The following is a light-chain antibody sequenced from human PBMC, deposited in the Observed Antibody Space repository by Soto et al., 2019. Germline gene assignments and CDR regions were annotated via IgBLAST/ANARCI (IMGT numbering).Light chain of an antibody. Sequence: QSALTQPASVSGSPGQSITIYCTGTSSDDGGYNYVSWYQQHPGKAPKLMIYDVSNRPSGVSNRFSGSKSGNTASLTISGLQAEDEADYYCSSYTSSSTLFVFGTGNKVTVL. CDR1: SSDDGGYNY. J-gene: IGLJ1*01. V-gene: IGLV2-14*01. CDR3: SSYTSSSTLFV. CDR2: DVS.